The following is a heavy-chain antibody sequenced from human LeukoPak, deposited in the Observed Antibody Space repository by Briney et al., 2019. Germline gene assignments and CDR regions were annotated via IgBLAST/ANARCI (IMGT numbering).Heavy chain of an antibody. CDR1: GYTFTTYG. D-gene: IGHD5-24*01. V-gene: IGHV1-18*01. CDR2: ISGYNGKT. J-gene: IGHJ4*02. Sequence: GASVTVSCKASGYTFTTYGITWVRQAPGQGLEWMGWISGYNGKTNYAQKLQGRVTMATDPSTSTAYMELRSLRSDDTAVFYCARDQRPPSYYFDYWGQGTLVTVSS. CDR3: ARDQRPPSYYFDY.